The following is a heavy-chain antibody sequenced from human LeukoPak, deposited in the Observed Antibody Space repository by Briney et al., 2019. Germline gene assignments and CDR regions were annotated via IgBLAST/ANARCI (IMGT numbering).Heavy chain of an antibody. Sequence: SQTLSLTCTVSGGSINSGGYFWNWIRQHPERGLEWIGSIYYTGSTSYYPSLKSRLTISIATSKNHFSLRLNSVIAADTAVYYCARERFAGGYRYLDYWGQGTLVTVSS. D-gene: IGHD2-8*02. CDR2: IYYTGST. V-gene: IGHV4-31*03. CDR3: ARERFAGGYRYLDY. CDR1: GGSINSGGYF. J-gene: IGHJ4*02.